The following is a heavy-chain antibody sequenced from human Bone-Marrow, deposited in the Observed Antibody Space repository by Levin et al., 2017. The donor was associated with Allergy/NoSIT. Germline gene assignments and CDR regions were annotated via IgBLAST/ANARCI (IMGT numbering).Heavy chain of an antibody. CDR2: ISSSATTI. V-gene: IGHV3-48*03. CDR3: ARVRGAESNYYYYYMDV. D-gene: IGHD2-15*01. Sequence: SCAASGFTFRGYEMSWVRQAPGKGLEWLSYISSSATTIYYADSVKGRFTISRDNAKNSLFLQMNSLRAEDTAVYYCARVRGAESNYYYYYMDVWGKGTTVTVSS. J-gene: IGHJ6*03. CDR1: GFTFRGYE.